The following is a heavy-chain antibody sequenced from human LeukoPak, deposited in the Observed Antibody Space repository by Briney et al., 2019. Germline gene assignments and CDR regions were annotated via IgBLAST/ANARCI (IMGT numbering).Heavy chain of an antibody. CDR1: GGAFSSYA. CDR3: ARDRGYGGCFDY. Sequence: SVKVSCKASGGAFSSYAISWVRQAPGQGLEWMGGIIPIFGTANYAQKFQGRVTITTDESTSTAYMELSSLRSEDTAVYYCARDRGYGGCFDYWGQGTLVTVSS. CDR2: IIPIFGTA. V-gene: IGHV1-69*05. D-gene: IGHD4-23*01. J-gene: IGHJ4*02.